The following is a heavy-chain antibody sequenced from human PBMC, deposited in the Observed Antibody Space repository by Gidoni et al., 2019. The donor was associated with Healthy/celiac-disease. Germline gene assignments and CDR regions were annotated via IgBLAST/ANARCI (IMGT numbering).Heavy chain of an antibody. V-gene: IGHV3-33*01. CDR2: IWYDGSNK. D-gene: IGHD4-17*01. CDR3: ARDGSDYGGNFDY. J-gene: IGHJ4*02. CDR1: GFTFSSYG. Sequence: QVQLVESGGGVVQPGRSLRLSCEASGFTFSSYGMHWVRQAPGKGLEWVAVIWYDGSNKYYADSVKGRFTISRDNSKNTLYLQMNSLRAEDTAVYYCARDGSDYGGNFDYWGQGTLVTVSS.